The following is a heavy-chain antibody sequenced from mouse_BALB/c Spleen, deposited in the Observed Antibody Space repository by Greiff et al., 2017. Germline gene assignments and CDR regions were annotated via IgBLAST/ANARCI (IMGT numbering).Heavy chain of an antibody. J-gene: IGHJ4*01. CDR3: ARKFPMVPYYAMDY. D-gene: IGHD1-1*02. V-gene: IGHV5-17*02. Sequence: EVHLVESGGGLVQPGGSRKLSCAASGFTFSSFGMHWVRQAPEKGLEWVAYISSGSSTIYYADTVKGRFTISRDNPKNTLFLQMTSLRSEDTAMYYCARKFPMVPYYAMDYWGQGTSVTVSS. CDR1: GFTFSSFG. CDR2: ISSGSSTI.